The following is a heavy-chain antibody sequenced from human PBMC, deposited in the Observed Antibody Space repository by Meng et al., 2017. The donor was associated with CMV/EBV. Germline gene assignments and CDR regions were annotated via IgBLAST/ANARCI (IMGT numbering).Heavy chain of an antibody. J-gene: IGHJ6*02. V-gene: IGHV3-21*01. D-gene: IGHD6-13*01. CDR3: ARDIAAVGSYFYFFAMDV. CDR2: ITGSRTSV. Sequence: GESLKISCAAAGFTFNSHTMNWVRQAPGKGLQWVASITGSRTSVLYADSVRGRFTISRDNAKNSLYLQMNSLRAEDTAVYYCARDIAAVGSYFYFFAMDVWGQGTTVTVSS. CDR1: GFTFNSHT.